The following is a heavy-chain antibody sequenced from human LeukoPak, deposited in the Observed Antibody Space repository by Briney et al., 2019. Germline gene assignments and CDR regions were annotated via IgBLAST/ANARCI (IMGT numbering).Heavy chain of an antibody. CDR2: INHSETT. Sequence: SETLSLTCAVYGGSFSGYYWSSIRQPPGKGLECIGEINHSETTNYNPSLKSRVTISVDTSKTQFSLKLSSVTAPDTAVYYWARGGDIVGTIEWGQGTLVTVSS. V-gene: IGHV4-34*01. CDR1: GGSFSGYY. CDR3: ARGGDIVGTIE. J-gene: IGHJ4*02. D-gene: IGHD5-12*01.